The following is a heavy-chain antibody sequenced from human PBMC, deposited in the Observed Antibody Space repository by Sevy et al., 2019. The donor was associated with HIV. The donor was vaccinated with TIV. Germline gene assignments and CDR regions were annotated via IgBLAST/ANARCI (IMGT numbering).Heavy chain of an antibody. CDR2: ISYDGSNK. V-gene: IGHV3-30-3*01. CDR3: AREGGDCSGGSCYLTYYYYGMDV. CDR1: GFTFSSYA. J-gene: IGHJ6*02. Sequence: GGSLRLSCAASGFTFSSYAMRWVRQAPGKGLEWVAVISYDGSNKYYADSVKGRFTISRDNSKNTLYLQMNSLRAEDTAVYYCAREGGDCSGGSCYLTYYYYGMDVWGQGTTVTVSS. D-gene: IGHD2-15*01.